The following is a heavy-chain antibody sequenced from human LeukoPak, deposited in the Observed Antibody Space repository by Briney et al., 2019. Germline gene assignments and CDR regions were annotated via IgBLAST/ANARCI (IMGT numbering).Heavy chain of an antibody. CDR3: VRSDDFWSGYYGY. CDR2: IYHSGST. V-gene: IGHV4-38-2*02. Sequence: YPSETLSLTCTVSGYSISSGYYWGWIRQPPGKGLEWIGSIYHSGSTYYNPSLKSRVTISVDTSKNQFSLKLSSVTAADTAVYYCVRSDDFWSGYYGYWGQGTLVTVSS. CDR1: GYSISSGYY. D-gene: IGHD3-3*01. J-gene: IGHJ4*02.